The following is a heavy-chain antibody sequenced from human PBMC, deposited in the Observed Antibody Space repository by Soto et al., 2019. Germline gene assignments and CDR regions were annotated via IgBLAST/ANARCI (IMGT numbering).Heavy chain of an antibody. J-gene: IGHJ4*02. CDR2: IYHSGST. CDR3: ARDQMYSGSFDY. D-gene: IGHD5-12*01. Sequence: SETLSLTCAVSGGSISSNNWWSWVRQPPGKGLEWIGEIYHSGSTNYNPSLNSRVTISVDKSKNQFSLKLSSVTAADTAVYYCARDQMYSGSFDYWGQGTLVTVSS. V-gene: IGHV4-4*02. CDR1: GGSISSNNW.